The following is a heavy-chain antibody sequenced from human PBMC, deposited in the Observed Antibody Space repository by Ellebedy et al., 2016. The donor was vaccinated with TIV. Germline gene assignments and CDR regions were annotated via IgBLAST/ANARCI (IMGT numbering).Heavy chain of an antibody. J-gene: IGHJ3*02. CDR2: IKQDGSEL. CDR1: RFSFGSYW. D-gene: IGHD4-17*01. CDR3: STDGSYGDYLSPTHAFET. Sequence: GGSLRLSCAASRFSFGSYWMSWARQAPGKGLEWVANIKQDGSELYYVDSVKGRFTISRDNATNSLFLQMNSLRAEDTAVYYCSTDGSYGDYLSPTHAFETWGQGTMVTVSS. V-gene: IGHV3-7*01.